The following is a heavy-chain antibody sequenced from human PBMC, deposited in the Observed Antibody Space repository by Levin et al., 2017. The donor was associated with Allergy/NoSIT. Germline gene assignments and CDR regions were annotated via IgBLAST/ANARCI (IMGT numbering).Heavy chain of an antibody. V-gene: IGHV4-59*08. Sequence: SETLSLTCTVSGDSLSNYYWTWIRQSPGKRLEWIGYIYSSGSTNYNPSLKSRVTMSVDTSKKQFSLKLTSVTAADTAVYYCARPEQQWLGNDAFDIWGLGTMVTVSS. CDR1: GDSLSNYY. D-gene: IGHD6-19*01. CDR3: ARPEQQWLGNDAFDI. J-gene: IGHJ3*02. CDR2: IYSSGST.